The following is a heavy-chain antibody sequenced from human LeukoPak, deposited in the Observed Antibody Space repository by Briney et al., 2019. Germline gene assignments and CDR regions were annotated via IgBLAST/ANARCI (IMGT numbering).Heavy chain of an antibody. CDR1: GGSIGSRNW. V-gene: IGHV4-4*02. D-gene: IGHD3-16*01. CDR2: IYQSGSS. CDR3: ARGIGAADF. J-gene: IGHJ4*02. Sequence: SENLSLTCAVSGGSIGSRNWWSWVRQPPGKGLQWIGEIYQSGSSIYNPSLRSRVTMSVDKSKDQLSLKLSSVTAADTAVYYCARGIGAADFWGQGILVTVSS.